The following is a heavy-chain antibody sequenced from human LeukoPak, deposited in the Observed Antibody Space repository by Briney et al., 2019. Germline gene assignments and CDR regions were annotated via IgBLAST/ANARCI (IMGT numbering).Heavy chain of an antibody. CDR1: DGSINSYY. J-gene: IGHJ4*02. V-gene: IGHV4-39*01. CDR2: LFYSEST. CDR3: ARHSRYGLYYSDY. D-gene: IGHD5-18*01. Sequence: PSETLSLTCSVSDGSINSYYWGWIRQPPGKGLEWIVSLFYSESTYYDPSLKSRVTISVDTSKNQFSLKVTSVTAADTAVYYCARHSRYGLYYSDYWGQGILVTVSS.